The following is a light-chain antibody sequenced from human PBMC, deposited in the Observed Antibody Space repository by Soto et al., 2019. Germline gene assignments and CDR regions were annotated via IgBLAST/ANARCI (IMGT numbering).Light chain of an antibody. Sequence: EIVLTQSPVTLSLSPGERATLSCRASQSVSRSLLAWYQQKPGQAPRFLIYGASTRATGIADRFSGSGSGTDFTLTISRLEAEYFAVYYCQQYGNPPPYSFGQGTKLEIK. J-gene: IGKJ2*03. CDR3: QQYGNPPPYS. CDR1: QSVSRSL. CDR2: GAS. V-gene: IGKV3-20*01.